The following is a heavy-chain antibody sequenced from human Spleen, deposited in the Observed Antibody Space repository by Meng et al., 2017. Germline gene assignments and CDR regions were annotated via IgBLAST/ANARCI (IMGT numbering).Heavy chain of an antibody. V-gene: IGHV3-21*01. CDR2: ISSST. CDR3: ARGRVVVAGAPSDY. CDR1: GFTFSTYA. D-gene: IGHD2-15*01. J-gene: IGHJ4*02. Sequence: VHQVESGGGVVQPGRSLRVSCVASGFTFSTYAMNWVRQVPGKGLEWVSSISSSTFYADSVKGRVSISRDNAKNSLYLQMNSLRAEDTAVYYCARGRVVVAGAPSDYWGQGTLVTVSS.